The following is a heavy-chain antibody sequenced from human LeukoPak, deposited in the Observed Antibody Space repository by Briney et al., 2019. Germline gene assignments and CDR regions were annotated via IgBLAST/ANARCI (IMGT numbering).Heavy chain of an antibody. Sequence: ASVKVSCKASAYTFTDYYMHWVRQAPGQGLEWMGWINPNSGGSNSAQKFQGRVTMTRDTSISTVYMELSRLRSDDTAVYYCARAAAASNFAFDIWGQGTMVTVSS. J-gene: IGHJ3*02. CDR3: ARAAAASNFAFDI. CDR2: INPNSGGS. D-gene: IGHD2-15*01. V-gene: IGHV1-2*02. CDR1: AYTFTDYY.